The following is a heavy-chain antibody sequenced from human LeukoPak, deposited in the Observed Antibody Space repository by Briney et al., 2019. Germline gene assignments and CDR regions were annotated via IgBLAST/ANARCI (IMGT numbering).Heavy chain of an antibody. CDR3: ARDPSSDRFQYFDY. CDR1: GFTFSNYA. V-gene: IGHV3-21*06. J-gene: IGHJ4*02. D-gene: IGHD6-19*01. CDR2: ISTYYRDI. Sequence: GGSLRLSCAASGFTFSNYAMSWVRQAPGKGLEWVSCISTYYRDIYYADSVKGRFTVSRDNAKNSMFLQMNSLTAEDTAVYFCARDPSSDRFQYFDYWGQGALVTVSS.